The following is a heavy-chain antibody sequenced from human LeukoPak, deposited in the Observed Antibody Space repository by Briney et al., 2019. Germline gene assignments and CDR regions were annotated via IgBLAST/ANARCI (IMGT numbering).Heavy chain of an antibody. V-gene: IGHV2-5*01. Sequence: SGPTLVNPSPTLTLTCTFSGFALSTLGAGVGWIRQPPGKALEWLALIYWNDDKRYSPSLKNRLTITKHTSENQVVLTLTNMEPVDTATYYCTHTVDYRGNPNDYWGQGTLVTVSS. D-gene: IGHD4-23*01. J-gene: IGHJ4*02. CDR2: IYWNDDK. CDR1: GFALSTLGAG. CDR3: THTVDYRGNPNDY.